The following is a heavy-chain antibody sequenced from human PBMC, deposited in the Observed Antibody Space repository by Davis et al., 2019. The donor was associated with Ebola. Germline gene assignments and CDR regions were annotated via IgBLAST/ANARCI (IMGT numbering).Heavy chain of an antibody. V-gene: IGHV3-48*02. D-gene: IGHD6-19*01. Sequence: GESLKISCAASGFTFSSYSMNWVRQAPGKGLEWVSYISSSSSTIYYADSVKGRFTISRDNAKNSLYLQMNSLRDEDTAVYYCARGNPSQWLAHYYYGMDVWGKGTTVTVSS. CDR1: GFTFSSYS. J-gene: IGHJ6*04. CDR2: ISSSSSTI. CDR3: ARGNPSQWLAHYYYGMDV.